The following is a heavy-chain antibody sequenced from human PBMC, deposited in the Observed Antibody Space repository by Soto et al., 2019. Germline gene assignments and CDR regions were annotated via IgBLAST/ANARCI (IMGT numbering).Heavy chain of an antibody. J-gene: IGHJ6*02. CDR1: GGTFSSYA. CDR3: ARGAARMGGYYYYYGMDV. CDR2: IIPIFGTA. Sequence: SVKVSCKASGGTFSSYAISWVRQTPGQGLEWMGGIIPIFGTANYAQKFQGRVTITADESTSTAYMELSSLRSEDTAVYYCARGAARMGGYYYYYGMDVWGQGTTVTVSS. V-gene: IGHV1-69*13. D-gene: IGHD6-6*01.